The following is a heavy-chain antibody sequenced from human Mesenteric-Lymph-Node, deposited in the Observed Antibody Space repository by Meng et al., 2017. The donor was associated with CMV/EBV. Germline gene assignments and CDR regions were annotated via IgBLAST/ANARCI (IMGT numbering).Heavy chain of an antibody. V-gene: IGHV3-23*01. D-gene: IGHD3-10*01. J-gene: IGHJ4*02. CDR3: AKDPRFGELSHIDY. CDR1: GFTFSSYA. CDR2: ISGSGGST. Sequence: GESLKISCAASGFTFSSYAMSWVRQAPGKGLEWVSAISGSGGSTYYADSVKGRFTISRDNSKNTLYLQMNSLRAEDTAVYYCAKDPRFGELSHIDYWGQGTLVTVSS.